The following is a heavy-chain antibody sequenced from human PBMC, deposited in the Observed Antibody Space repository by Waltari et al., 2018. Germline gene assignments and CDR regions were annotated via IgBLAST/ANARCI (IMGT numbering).Heavy chain of an antibody. J-gene: IGHJ4*02. CDR2: VYFGGNT. D-gene: IGHD6-19*01. Sequence: QVRLQESGPGLVKPSETLSLTCAVSDKSISSGYFWGWIRQAPGKGLEWIGSVYFGGNTDYNPTLQSRVSISIDTSKNQFSLRLTSVTAADTAVYYCVSRVTVAGLFDYCGQGSMVTVSS. V-gene: IGHV4-38-2*01. CDR1: DKSISSGYF. CDR3: VSRVTVAGLFDY.